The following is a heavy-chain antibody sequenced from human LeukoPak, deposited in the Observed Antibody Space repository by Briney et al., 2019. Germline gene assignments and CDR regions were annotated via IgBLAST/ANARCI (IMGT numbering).Heavy chain of an antibody. CDR1: GFTFDDYA. Sequence: GGSLRHSCAVSGFTFDDYAMHWVRQAPGKGLEWVSLISWDGGSTYYADSVKGRFTISRDNSKNSLYLQMNSLRAEDTALYYCAKDATYYYDSSGYYPDYWGQGTLVTVSS. CDR2: ISWDGGST. J-gene: IGHJ4*02. CDR3: AKDATYYYDSSGYYPDY. D-gene: IGHD3-22*01. V-gene: IGHV3-43D*03.